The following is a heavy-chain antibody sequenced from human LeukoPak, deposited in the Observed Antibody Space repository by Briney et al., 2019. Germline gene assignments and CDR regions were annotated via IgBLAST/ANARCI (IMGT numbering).Heavy chain of an antibody. J-gene: IGHJ4*02. CDR1: GYTFTSYD. CDR3: ARGPSYGSGSYNIYEIDY. CDR2: MNPNSANT. D-gene: IGHD3-10*01. V-gene: IGHV1-8*01. Sequence: ASVKVSCKASGYTFTSYDINWVRQATGQGLEWMGWMNPNSANTGYAQKFQGRVTMTRDTSISTAYMELSSLTSEDTAVYYCARGPSYGSGSYNIYEIDYWGQGTLVTVSS.